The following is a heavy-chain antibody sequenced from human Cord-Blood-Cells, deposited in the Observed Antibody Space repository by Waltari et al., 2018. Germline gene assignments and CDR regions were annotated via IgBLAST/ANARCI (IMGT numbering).Heavy chain of an antibody. V-gene: IGHV3-33*01. CDR3: ARDGRPGRSAFDI. CDR2: IWYDGSNK. J-gene: IGHJ3*02. CDR1: GFTFSSYG. D-gene: IGHD1-26*01. Sequence: QVQLVESGGGVVQPGRSLRLSCAASGFTFSSYGMHWVRQAPGKGVEGVAVIWYDGSNKYYADSVKGRFTISRDNSKNTLYLQMNSLRAEDTAVYYCARDGRPGRSAFDIWGQGTMVTVSS.